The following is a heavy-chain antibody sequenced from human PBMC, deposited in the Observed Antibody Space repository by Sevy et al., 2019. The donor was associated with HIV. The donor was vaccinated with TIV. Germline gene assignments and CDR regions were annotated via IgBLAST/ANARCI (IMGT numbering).Heavy chain of an antibody. CDR3: ARTGPPGYYYDSSGSDY. J-gene: IGHJ4*02. CDR2: ISSSSSTI. D-gene: IGHD3-22*01. V-gene: IGHV3-48*01. Sequence: GGSLRLSCAASGFTFSSYSMNWVRQAPGKGLEWVSYISSSSSTIYYADTAKGRFTISRDNAKNSLYLQMNSLRAEDTAVYYCARTGPPGYYYDSSGSDYWGQGTLVTVSS. CDR1: GFTFSSYS.